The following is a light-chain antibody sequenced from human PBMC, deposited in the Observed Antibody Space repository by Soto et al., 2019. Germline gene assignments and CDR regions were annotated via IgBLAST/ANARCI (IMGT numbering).Light chain of an antibody. J-gene: IGKJ1*01. CDR2: GAS. Sequence: EIVLMQSPGTLSLSPGERATLSCRASQSVSSTYLAWYQQRPGQAPRLLIYGASSRATGIPDRFSGSGSGTDFTLTISRLEPEDFAVYYCQQYGSSLRTFGQGTKV. CDR1: QSVSSTY. CDR3: QQYGSSLRT. V-gene: IGKV3-20*01.